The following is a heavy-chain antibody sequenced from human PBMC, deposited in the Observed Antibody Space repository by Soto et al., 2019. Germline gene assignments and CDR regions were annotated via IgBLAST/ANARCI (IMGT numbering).Heavy chain of an antibody. D-gene: IGHD3-22*01. J-gene: IGHJ6*03. CDR1: GYTFTSYG. CDR3: AKTSWGYYSDYYYMDV. CDR2: ISAYNGNT. V-gene: IGHV1-18*01. Sequence: ASVKVSCKASGYTFTSYGISWVRQAPGQGLEWMGWISAYNGNTNYAQKLQGRVTMTTDTSTSTAYMELRSLRSDDTAVYYCAKTSWGYYSDYYYMDVWGKGTTVTVSS.